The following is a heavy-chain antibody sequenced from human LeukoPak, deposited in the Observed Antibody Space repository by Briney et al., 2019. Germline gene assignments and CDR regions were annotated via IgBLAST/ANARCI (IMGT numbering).Heavy chain of an antibody. CDR2: ISSSSSYI. CDR1: GFTFSTYS. Sequence: GGSLRLSCAASGFTFSTYSMNWVRQAPGKGLEWVSSISSSSSYIYYADSVKGRFTISRDNAKNSLYLQMNSLRAEDTAVYYCARSDSSGYYGYWGQGTLVTVSS. D-gene: IGHD3-22*01. V-gene: IGHV3-21*01. CDR3: ARSDSSGYYGY. J-gene: IGHJ4*02.